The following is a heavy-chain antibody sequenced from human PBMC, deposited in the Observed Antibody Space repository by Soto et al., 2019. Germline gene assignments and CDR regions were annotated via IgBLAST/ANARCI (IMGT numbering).Heavy chain of an antibody. J-gene: IGHJ4*02. CDR1: GFTFSSYG. CDR3: AKSVYNWNDGFFDY. D-gene: IGHD1-1*01. CDR2: ISYDGINK. Sequence: QVQLVESGGGVVQPGRSLRLSCAASGFTFSSYGIHWVRQAPGKGLVWVSVISYDGINKYYADSVKGRFTISRDNSENTLYLQMNSLRAEDTAVYYCAKSVYNWNDGFFDYWGQGTLVTVSS. V-gene: IGHV3-30*18.